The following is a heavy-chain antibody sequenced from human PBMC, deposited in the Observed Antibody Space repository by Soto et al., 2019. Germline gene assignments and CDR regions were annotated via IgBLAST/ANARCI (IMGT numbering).Heavy chain of an antibody. Sequence: GGSLRLSCTASGFTFTSYGMGWVRQAPGKGLEWVAGISQTGANTYYADSVRGRFIISRDNSRNTVSLEMNSLRGEDSALYYCATEGAKTTWNFDFWGQGTKVTVSS. CDR1: GFTFTSYG. V-gene: IGHV3-23*01. CDR2: ISQTGANT. J-gene: IGHJ4*02. CDR3: ATEGAKTTWNFDF. D-gene: IGHD1-1*01.